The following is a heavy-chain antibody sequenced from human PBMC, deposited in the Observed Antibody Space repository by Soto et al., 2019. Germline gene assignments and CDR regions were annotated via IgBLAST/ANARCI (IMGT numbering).Heavy chain of an antibody. CDR2: LSGSGLTT. CDR3: AKVTIAATTTSRFDY. Sequence: LSCAASGFTFSSYAMGWVRQAPGKGLEWVSGLSGSGLTTYYADSVKGRFLISRDNTKKLLYLQMSSLRAEDTALYYCAKVTIAATTTSRFDYWGQGALVTVSS. J-gene: IGHJ4*02. CDR1: GFTFSSYA. D-gene: IGHD3-10*01. V-gene: IGHV3-23*01.